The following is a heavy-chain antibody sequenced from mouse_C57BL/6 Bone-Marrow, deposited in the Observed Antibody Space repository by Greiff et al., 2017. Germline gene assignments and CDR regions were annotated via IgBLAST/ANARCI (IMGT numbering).Heavy chain of an antibody. D-gene: IGHD2-3*01. CDR3: TRPDGYYPAWFAY. J-gene: IGHJ3*01. CDR2: IYPGNSDT. Sequence: EVQLQQSGTVLARPGASVKISCKTSGYTFTSYWMHWVKQRPGQGLEWIGAIYPGNSDTSYNQKFKGKAKLTAVTSASTAYMELSSLTNEDSAVYYCTRPDGYYPAWFAYWGQGTLVTVSA. CDR1: GYTFTSYW. V-gene: IGHV1-5*01.